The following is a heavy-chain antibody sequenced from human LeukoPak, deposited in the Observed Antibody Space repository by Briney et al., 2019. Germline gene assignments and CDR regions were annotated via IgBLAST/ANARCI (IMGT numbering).Heavy chain of an antibody. CDR2: ISGSGGST. V-gene: IGHV3-23*01. J-gene: IGHJ4*02. CDR3: ARGNEGDILTGYSDY. CDR1: GFTFSSYA. Sequence: PGGSLRLSCAASGFTFSSYAMSWVRQAPGKGLEWVSAISGSGGSTYYADSVKGRFTISRDNAKNSLYLQMNSLRAEDTAVYYCARGNEGDILTGYSDYWGQGTLVTVSS. D-gene: IGHD3-9*01.